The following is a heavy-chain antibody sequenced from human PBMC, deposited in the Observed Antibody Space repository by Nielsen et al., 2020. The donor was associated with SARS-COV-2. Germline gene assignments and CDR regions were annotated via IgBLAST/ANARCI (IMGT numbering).Heavy chain of an antibody. V-gene: IGHV1-2*02. J-gene: IGHJ5*02. CDR2: INPNSGGT. Sequence: ASVKISCKASGYTFTGYYMHWVRQAPGQGLEWMGWINPNSGGTNYAQKFQGRVTMTRDTSISTAYMELSRLRSDDTAVYYCARVWGIVVVPAASEDWFDPWGQGTLVTVSS. CDR1: GYTFTGYY. CDR3: ARVWGIVVVPAASEDWFDP. D-gene: IGHD2-2*01.